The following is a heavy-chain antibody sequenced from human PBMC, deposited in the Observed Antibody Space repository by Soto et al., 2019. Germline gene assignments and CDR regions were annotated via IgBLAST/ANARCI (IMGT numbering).Heavy chain of an antibody. CDR2: ISAYNGNT. CDR1: GYTFTSYG. Sequence: VASVKVSCKASGYTFTSYGISWVRQAPGQGLEWMGWISAYNGNTNYAQKLQGRVTMTTDTSTSTAYMELRSLRSDDTAVYYCARGQRIAAAGTLNYWGQGTLVTVSS. CDR3: ARGQRIAAAGTLNY. J-gene: IGHJ4*02. V-gene: IGHV1-18*04. D-gene: IGHD6-13*01.